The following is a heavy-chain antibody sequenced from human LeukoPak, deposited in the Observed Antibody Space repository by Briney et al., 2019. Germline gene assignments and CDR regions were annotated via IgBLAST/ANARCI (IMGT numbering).Heavy chain of an antibody. CDR2: INPTSGVT. J-gene: IGHJ3*01. CDR3: AREFRTTTWSYDAFDL. D-gene: IGHD1/OR15-1a*01. Sequence: GASVKVSCKASGYTFTDYLIHWVRQAPGQGLEWVGWINPTSGVTDCAPKFKDRVRMTRDTSNSTSDMEMGRLTSDDTAVYYCAREFRTTTWSYDAFDLWGQGTMVTVSS. CDR1: GYTFTDYL. V-gene: IGHV1-2*02.